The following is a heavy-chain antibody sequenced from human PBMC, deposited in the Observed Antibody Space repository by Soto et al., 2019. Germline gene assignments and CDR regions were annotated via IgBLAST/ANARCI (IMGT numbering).Heavy chain of an antibody. D-gene: IGHD3-10*01. CDR3: AKGRGGSGSLIPRVDF. CDR2: ISGGGDTT. V-gene: IGHV3-23*01. J-gene: IGHJ4*02. CDR1: GFTFNNYA. Sequence: EVQLLESGGGLVQPGGSLRLSCAASGFTFNNYAMTWVRQAPGKGLEWVSAISGGGDTTSYADSVKGRFTVSRDGSKNTLYLQMSSLRAEDTALYYCAKGRGGSGSLIPRVDFWGQGTLVTVSS.